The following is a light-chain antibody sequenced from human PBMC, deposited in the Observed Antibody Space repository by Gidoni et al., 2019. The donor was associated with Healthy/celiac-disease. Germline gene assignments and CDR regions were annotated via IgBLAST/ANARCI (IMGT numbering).Light chain of an antibody. CDR3: QQSYSTPQYT. Sequence: DIHITQSPSSLSASVGDRVTITCRASQSISSYLNWYQQKPGKDPKLLIYAASSLQSGVTSRFSGSGSGRDFTLTISSLQPEDFATYYCQQSYSTPQYTFGQGTKLEIK. J-gene: IGKJ2*01. CDR1: QSISSY. V-gene: IGKV1-39*01. CDR2: AAS.